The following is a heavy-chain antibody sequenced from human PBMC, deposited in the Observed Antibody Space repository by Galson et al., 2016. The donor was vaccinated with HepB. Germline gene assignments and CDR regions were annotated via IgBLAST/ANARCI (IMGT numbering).Heavy chain of an antibody. Sequence: SLRLSCAVSGLTFSTYAMHWVRQAPGKGLEWVAVISNDGSKKYYADSLKGRFTISRDNSKNTLYLQMNSLRPEDTAVYYCAKDLGSGTTPSPDYWGQGTLVTVSS. CDR1: GLTFSTYA. CDR3: AKDLGSGTTPSPDY. D-gene: IGHD1-7*01. CDR2: ISNDGSKK. V-gene: IGHV3-30*18. J-gene: IGHJ4*02.